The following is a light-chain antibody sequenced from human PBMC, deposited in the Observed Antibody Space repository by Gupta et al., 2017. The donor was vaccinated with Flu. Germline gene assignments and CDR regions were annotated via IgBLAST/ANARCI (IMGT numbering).Light chain of an antibody. Sequence: EIVLSQSPDFQSVTPQEKVTITCRASQRIGSGLNWYQQKPEQAPKLLIKYASLDGAGVPSRFSGSGSGTXFTLTIXRRDAENAATYYCQQSSTLPCTFGXGTKLEI. CDR3: QQSSTLPCT. V-gene: IGKV6-21*01. CDR2: YAS. CDR1: QRIGSG. J-gene: IGKJ2*02.